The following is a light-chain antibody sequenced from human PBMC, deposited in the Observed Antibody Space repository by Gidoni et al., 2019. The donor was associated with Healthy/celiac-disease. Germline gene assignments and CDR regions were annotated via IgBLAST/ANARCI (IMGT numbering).Light chain of an antibody. J-gene: IGKJ2*01. V-gene: IGKV3-11*01. Sequence: DIVLTQSPATLSLSPGERATLSCRASQSVSSYLAWYQQKPGQAPRLLIYDASNRATGIPARFSGSGSGTDFTLTISSLEPEDFAVYYCQQRSNWPGTFXXXTKLEIK. CDR3: QQRSNWPGT. CDR1: QSVSSY. CDR2: DAS.